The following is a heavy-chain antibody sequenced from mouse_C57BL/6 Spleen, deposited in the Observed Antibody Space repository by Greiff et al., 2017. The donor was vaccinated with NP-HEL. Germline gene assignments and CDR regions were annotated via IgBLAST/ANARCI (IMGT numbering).Heavy chain of an antibody. CDR1: GYTFTGYC. CDR2: ILPGSVST. V-gene: IGHV1-9*01. D-gene: IGHD4-1*01. CDR3: ARSYPGTGYAMGN. Sequence: QVQLQQSGAELMKPGASVKLSCKATGYTFTGYCIEWVKQRPGHGLEWIGEILPGSVSTDYTAKFKGKATFTADTSSNTAYLQHSSQTSEGSAIYYCARSYPGTGYAMGNWGQGTSVTVSS. J-gene: IGHJ4*01.